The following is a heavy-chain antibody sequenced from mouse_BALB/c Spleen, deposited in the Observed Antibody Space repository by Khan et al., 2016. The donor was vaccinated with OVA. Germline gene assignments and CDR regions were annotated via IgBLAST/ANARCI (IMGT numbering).Heavy chain of an antibody. CDR2: IYPYNDDT. CDR3: ARYSSSAVYFEY. V-gene: IGHV1S136*01. CDR1: GYTFTSYV. D-gene: IGHD2-12*01. J-gene: IGHJ2*01. Sequence: VQLKESGPELVKPGASVKMSCKASGYTFTSYVIHWVKQRPGQGLEWIGYIYPYNDDTKYNEKFKGKATLTSDKSSSTAYMDISSLTSEDSAVYYCARYSSSAVYFEYWGHGTTLTVSS.